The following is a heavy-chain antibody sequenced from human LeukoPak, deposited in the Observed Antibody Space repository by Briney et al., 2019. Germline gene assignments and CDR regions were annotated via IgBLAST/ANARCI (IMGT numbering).Heavy chain of an antibody. J-gene: IGHJ5*02. V-gene: IGHV1-18*01. CDR3: ARDKVGATTGIIISAKNWFDP. Sequence: GASVKVSCKASGYTFTSYGISWVRQAPGQGLEWMGWISAYNGNTNYAQKLQGRVTMTTDTSTSTAYMELRSLRSDDTAVYYCARDKVGATTGIIISAKNWFDPWGQGTLVTVSS. CDR2: ISAYNGNT. D-gene: IGHD1-26*01. CDR1: GYTFTSYG.